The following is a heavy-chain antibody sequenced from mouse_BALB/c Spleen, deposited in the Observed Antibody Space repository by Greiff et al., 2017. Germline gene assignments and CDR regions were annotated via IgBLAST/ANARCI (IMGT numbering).Heavy chain of an antibody. CDR2: ISSGGSYT. Sequence: EVMLVESGGGLVKPGGSLKLSCAASGFTFSSYAMSWVRQSPEKRLEWVAEISSGGSYTYYPDTVTGRFTISRDNAKNTLYLEMSSLRSEDTAMYYCAREGGLYYAMDYWGQGTSVTVS. CDR1: GFTFSSYA. J-gene: IGHJ4*01. V-gene: IGHV5-9-4*01. D-gene: IGHD1-1*02. CDR3: AREGGLYYAMDY.